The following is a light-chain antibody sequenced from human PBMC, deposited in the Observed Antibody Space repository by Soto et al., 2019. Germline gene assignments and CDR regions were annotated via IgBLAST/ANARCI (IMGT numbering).Light chain of an antibody. CDR3: MQSLQTPFT. CDR2: LGS. J-gene: IGKJ4*01. V-gene: IGKV2-28*01. Sequence: DIVVTQSPLSLPVTPGESASISCRSNQSLLHRNGFSFLDWYLQKPGQSPQLLIYLGSNRASGVPDRFSGSGSGTDFTLKISRVEAEDVGVYYCMQSLQTPFTFGGGTKVENK. CDR1: QSLLHRNGFSF.